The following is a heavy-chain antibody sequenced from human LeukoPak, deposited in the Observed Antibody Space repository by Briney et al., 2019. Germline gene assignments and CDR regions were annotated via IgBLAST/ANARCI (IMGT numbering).Heavy chain of an antibody. CDR1: GFTFSSYA. Sequence: GGSLRLSCAASGFTFSSYAMHWVRQAPGKGLEYVSAISSNGGSTYYANSVKGRFTISRDNSKNTLYLQMNSLRAEDTAVYYCAKDPIWSGYIFDYWGQGTLVTVSS. V-gene: IGHV3-64*01. CDR3: AKDPIWSGYIFDY. D-gene: IGHD3-3*01. CDR2: ISSNGGST. J-gene: IGHJ4*02.